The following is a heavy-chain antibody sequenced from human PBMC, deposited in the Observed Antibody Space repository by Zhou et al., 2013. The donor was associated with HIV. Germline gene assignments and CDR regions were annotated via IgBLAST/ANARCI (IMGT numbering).Heavy chain of an antibody. D-gene: IGHD2-15*01. CDR2: IYSSGST. Sequence: VQLQESGPGLVKPSETLSLTCTVSAGSISSHYWSWIRQPPGKGLEWIGYIYSSGSTKYNPSLKSRVTISVDTSKNQFSLKLSSVTATDTAVYYCARDSFPYCSGGSCYFAELDYWGQGTLVTVSS. J-gene: IGHJ4*02. V-gene: IGHV4-4*08. CDR1: AGSISSHY. CDR3: ARDSFPYCSGGSCYFAELDY.